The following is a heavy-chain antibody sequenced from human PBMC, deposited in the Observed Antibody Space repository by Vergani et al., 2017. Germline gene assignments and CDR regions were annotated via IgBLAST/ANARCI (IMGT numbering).Heavy chain of an antibody. D-gene: IGHD5-18*01. V-gene: IGHV4-59*01. CDR3: ARGGGYSYGYVDY. CDR1: GGSISSYY. J-gene: IGHJ4*02. Sequence: QVQLQESGPGLVKPSETLSLTCTVSGGSISSYYWSWIRQPPGKGLEWIGYIYYSGSTNYNPSLKSRVTISVDTSKNQFSLKLSSVTAADTAVYYCARGGGYSYGYVDYWGQGTLVTVSS. CDR2: IYYSGST.